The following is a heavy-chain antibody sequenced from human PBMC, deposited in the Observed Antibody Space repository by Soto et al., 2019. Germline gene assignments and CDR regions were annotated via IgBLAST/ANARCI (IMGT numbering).Heavy chain of an antibody. D-gene: IGHD6-19*01. J-gene: IGHJ2*01. CDR2: INHSGST. CDR3: ARLASGWQYYYFDF. CDR1: GGSFNPYF. Sequence: SETMSLTCAVYGGSFNPYFGSWIRQHPGKGLEWIGEINHSGSTNYNPSLTRRATLSVDTSKNQVSLKLTSVTAADTAVYYCARLASGWQYYYFDFWGRGTPVTVSS. V-gene: IGHV4-34*01.